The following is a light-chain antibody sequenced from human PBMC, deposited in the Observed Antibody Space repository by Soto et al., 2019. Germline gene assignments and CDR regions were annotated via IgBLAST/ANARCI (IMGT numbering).Light chain of an antibody. J-gene: IGKJ5*01. Sequence: IQLTQSPSSLSSSVGDRVTVTCRASDDITNYLAWYQQKAGKAPKLLIYDASTLYSGVPSRFSGSGSGTDFTLTISSLQSEDFAVYYCQQYNNWLPITFGQGTRLEIK. CDR2: DAS. CDR1: DDITNY. CDR3: QQYNNWLPIT. V-gene: IGKV1-9*01.